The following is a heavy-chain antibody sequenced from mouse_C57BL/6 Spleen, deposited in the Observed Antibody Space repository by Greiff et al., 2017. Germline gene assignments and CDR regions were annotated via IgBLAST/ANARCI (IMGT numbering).Heavy chain of an antibody. V-gene: IGHV1-52*01. Sequence: VQLQQPGAELVRPGSSVKLSCKASGYTFTSYWMHWVKQRPIQGLEWIGNIDPSDSETHYNQKFKDKATLTVDKSSSTAYMQLSSLTSEDSAVYYCARGAAQVDFDYWGQGTTLTFAT. CDR3: ARGAAQVDFDY. CDR2: IDPSDSET. CDR1: GYTFTSYW. D-gene: IGHD3-2*02. J-gene: IGHJ2*01.